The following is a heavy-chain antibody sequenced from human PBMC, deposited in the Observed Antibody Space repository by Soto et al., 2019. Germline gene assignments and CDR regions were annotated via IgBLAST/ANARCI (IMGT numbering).Heavy chain of an antibody. CDR2: IYYSGST. J-gene: IGHJ3*02. CDR3: ARGMAPISGAFDI. D-gene: IGHD3-10*01. CDR1: GGSISSSSYY. Sequence: PSETLSLTCTVSGGSISSSSYYWGWIRQPPGKGLEWIGSIYYSGSTYYNPSLKSRVTISVDTSKNQFSLKLSSVTAADTAVYYCARGMAPISGAFDIWGQGTMVTVSS. V-gene: IGHV4-39*01.